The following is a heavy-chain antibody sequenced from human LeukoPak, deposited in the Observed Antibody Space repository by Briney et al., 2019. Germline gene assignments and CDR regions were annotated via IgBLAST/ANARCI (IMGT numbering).Heavy chain of an antibody. J-gene: IGHJ4*02. D-gene: IGHD3-10*01. V-gene: IGHV1-8*01. CDR3: ARGSRLVRGVTSRRNYYFDY. Sequence: ASVKVSCKASGYTFTSYDINWVRQATGQGLEWMGWMNPNSGNTGYAQKFQGRVTMTRNTSISTAYMELSSLRSEDTAVYYCARGSRLVRGVTSRRNYYFDYWGQGTLVTASS. CDR1: GYTFTSYD. CDR2: MNPNSGNT.